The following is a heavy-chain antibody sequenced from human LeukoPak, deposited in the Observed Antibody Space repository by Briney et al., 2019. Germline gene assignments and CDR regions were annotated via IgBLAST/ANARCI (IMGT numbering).Heavy chain of an antibody. Sequence: SVKVSCKASGGTFSSYAISWVRQAPGQGLEWMGRIIPILGIANYAQKFQGRGTITADKSTSTAYMELSSLRSEDTAVYYCARRIGYCSSTSCPHDAFDIWGQGTMVTVSS. CDR2: IIPILGIA. V-gene: IGHV1-69*04. CDR3: ARRIGYCSSTSCPHDAFDI. CDR1: GGTFSSYA. D-gene: IGHD2-2*01. J-gene: IGHJ3*02.